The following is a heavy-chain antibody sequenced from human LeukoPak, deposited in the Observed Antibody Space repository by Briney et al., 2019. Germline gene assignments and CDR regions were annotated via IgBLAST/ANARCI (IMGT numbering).Heavy chain of an antibody. J-gene: IGHJ6*03. V-gene: IGHV4-34*01. CDR1: GGSFRGYY. CDR3: ARRDSSSRGYYYYMDV. Sequence: SETLSLTCAVYGGSFRGYYWRWIRQPPGKGRECIGEINHSRTTNYNPSLQSRVTISVDTSKNQFSLKLSSVTAADTAVYYCARRDSSSRGYYYYMDVWGKGTTVTVSS. CDR2: INHSRTT. D-gene: IGHD6-13*01.